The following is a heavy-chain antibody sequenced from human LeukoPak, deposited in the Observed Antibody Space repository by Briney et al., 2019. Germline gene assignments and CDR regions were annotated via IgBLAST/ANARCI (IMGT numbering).Heavy chain of an antibody. CDR2: IYYSGST. CDR1: GGSTSSYY. V-gene: IGHV4-59*12. J-gene: IGHJ5*02. D-gene: IGHD6-13*01. CDR3: ARGARSSSSWRLGNWFDP. Sequence: SETLSLTCTVSGGSTSSYYWSWIRQPPGKGLEWIGYIYYSGSTNYNPSLKSRVTISVDTSKNQFSLKLSSVTAADTAVYYCARGARSSSSWRLGNWFDPWGQGTLVTVSS.